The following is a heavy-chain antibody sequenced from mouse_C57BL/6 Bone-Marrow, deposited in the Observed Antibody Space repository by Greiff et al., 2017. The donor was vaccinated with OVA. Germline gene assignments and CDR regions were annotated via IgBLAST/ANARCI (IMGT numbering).Heavy chain of an antibody. CDR1: GYTFTSYW. Sequence: QVQLQQPGAELVMPGASVKLSCKASGYTFTSYWMHWVKQRPGQGLEWIGEIDPSDSYTNYNQKFKGKSTLTVDKSSSTAYMQRSSLTSEDSAVYYSARGGYDEGLYAMYYWGQGTSVTVSS. CDR3: ARGGYDEGLYAMYY. D-gene: IGHD2-2*01. CDR2: IDPSDSYT. V-gene: IGHV1-69*01. J-gene: IGHJ4*01.